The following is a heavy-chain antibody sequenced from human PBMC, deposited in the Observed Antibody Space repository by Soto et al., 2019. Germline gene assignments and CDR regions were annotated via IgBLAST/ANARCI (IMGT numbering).Heavy chain of an antibody. J-gene: IGHJ3*02. Sequence: GASVKVSCKASGYTFITSYYTHWVRQAPGQGLEWMGIINPTGTMTKYSERFQGRLTMTRDTSTSTDYMELSTLTSEDTAVYFCARDTGYDHDALDIWDQGTMVTVSS. V-gene: IGHV1-46*01. CDR3: ARDTGYDHDALDI. CDR2: INPTGTMT. CDR1: GYTFITSYY. D-gene: IGHD5-12*01.